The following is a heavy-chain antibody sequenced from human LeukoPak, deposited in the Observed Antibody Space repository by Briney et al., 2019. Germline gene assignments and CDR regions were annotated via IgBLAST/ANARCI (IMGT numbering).Heavy chain of an antibody. Sequence: PSETLSLNCTVSGGSISSGDYYWSWIRQPPGKGLVWIGYIYYSGSTYYNPSLKSRVTISVDTSKHQFSLKLSSVTAADTAVYYCARYDYGGILFDYWGQGTLVTVSS. V-gene: IGHV4-30-4*08. CDR1: GGSISSGDYY. CDR2: IYYSGST. J-gene: IGHJ4*02. CDR3: ARYDYGGILFDY. D-gene: IGHD4-23*01.